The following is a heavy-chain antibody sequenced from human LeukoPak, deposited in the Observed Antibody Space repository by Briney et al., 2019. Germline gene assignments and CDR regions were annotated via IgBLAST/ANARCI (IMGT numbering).Heavy chain of an antibody. Sequence: GGSLRLSCAASGFAFSSYAMSWVRQAPGKGLEWGSAISGSGGSTYYADSVKGRFTISRDNSKNTLYLQMNSLRAEDTAVYYCAKGDYDFWSGYNTYFDYWGQGTLVTVSS. D-gene: IGHD3-3*01. J-gene: IGHJ4*02. V-gene: IGHV3-23*01. CDR3: AKGDYDFWSGYNTYFDY. CDR1: GFAFSSYA. CDR2: ISGSGGST.